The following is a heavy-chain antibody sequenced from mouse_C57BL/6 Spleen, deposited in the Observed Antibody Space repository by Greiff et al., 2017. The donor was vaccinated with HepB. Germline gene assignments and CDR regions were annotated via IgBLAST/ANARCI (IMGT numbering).Heavy chain of an antibody. J-gene: IGHJ3*01. V-gene: IGHV1-76*01. CDR2: IYPGSGNT. CDR3: ARGAY. Sequence: LVESGAELVRPGASVKLSCKASGYTFTDYYINWVKQRPGQGLEWIARIYPGSGNTYYNEKFKGKATLTAENSSSTAYMQLSSLTSEDSAVYFCARGAYWGQGTLVTVSA. CDR1: GYTFTDYY.